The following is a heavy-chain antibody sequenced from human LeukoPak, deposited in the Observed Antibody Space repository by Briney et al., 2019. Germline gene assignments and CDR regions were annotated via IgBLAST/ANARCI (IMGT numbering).Heavy chain of an antibody. D-gene: IGHD2-15*01. J-gene: IGHJ6*03. CDR1: GGSISSYY. CDR2: IYYSGST. V-gene: IGHV4-59*01. Sequence: SETLSLTCTVSGGSISSYYWSWIRQPPGKGLEWFGNIYYSGSTNYNPSLKSRVTISVDTSKNQFSLKLSSVTAADTAVYYCARGGGSGYYYYYMDVWGKGTTVTISS. CDR3: ARGGGSGYYYYYMDV.